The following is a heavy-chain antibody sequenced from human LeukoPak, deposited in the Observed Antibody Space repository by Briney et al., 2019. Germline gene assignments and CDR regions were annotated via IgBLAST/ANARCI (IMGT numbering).Heavy chain of an antibody. D-gene: IGHD5-24*01. Sequence: LTGGSLRLSCAASGFTFSNAWMSWVRQAPGKGLEWVSGISGSGVRTYYADSVKGRFTISRDNSKNTLYLQMNSLRAEDTAVYYCARFKDGYNRFDSWGQGTLVTVSS. CDR1: GFTFSNAW. CDR2: ISGSGVRT. J-gene: IGHJ4*02. CDR3: ARFKDGYNRFDS. V-gene: IGHV3-23*01.